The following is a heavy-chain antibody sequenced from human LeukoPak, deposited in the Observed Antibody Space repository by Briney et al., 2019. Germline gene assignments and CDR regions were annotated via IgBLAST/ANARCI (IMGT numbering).Heavy chain of an antibody. CDR1: GGSISSGDYY. CDR3: ARGRGLAAAGTNYMDV. V-gene: IGHV4-30-4*08. J-gene: IGHJ6*03. CDR2: IYYSGST. D-gene: IGHD6-13*01. Sequence: SETLSLTCTVSGGSISSGDYYWSWIRQPPGKGLEWIGYIYYSGSTYYNPSLKSRVTISVDTSKNQFSLKLSSVTAADTAVYYCARGRGLAAAGTNYMDVWGKGTTVTVFS.